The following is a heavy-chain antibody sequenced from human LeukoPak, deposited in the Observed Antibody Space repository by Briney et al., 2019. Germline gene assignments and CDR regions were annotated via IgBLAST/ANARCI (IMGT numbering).Heavy chain of an antibody. D-gene: IGHD3-16*01. Sequence: KPSETLSLTCIVSRGSINNYYWSWIRQPPGKGLEWIGYIYYSGTTNYNPSLKSRVTISVDRSKNQFSLKLTSVTAADTAVYYCARHYGPLDFWGQGTLVTVSS. CDR3: ARHYGPLDF. J-gene: IGHJ4*02. V-gene: IGHV4-59*01. CDR1: RGSINNYY. CDR2: IYYSGTT.